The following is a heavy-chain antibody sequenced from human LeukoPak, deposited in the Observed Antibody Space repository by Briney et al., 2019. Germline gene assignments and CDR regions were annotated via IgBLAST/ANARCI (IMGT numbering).Heavy chain of an antibody. V-gene: IGHV3-30-3*01. CDR1: GFTFSSYA. CDR3: ASVPGIAAAGTPYYFDY. CDR2: ISYDGSNK. Sequence: GGSLRLSCAASGFTFSSYAMHWVRQAPGKGLEWVAVISYDGSNKYYADSVKGRFTISRDNAKNSLYLQMNSLRAEDTAVYYCASVPGIAAAGTPYYFDYWGQGTLVTVSS. D-gene: IGHD6-13*01. J-gene: IGHJ4*02.